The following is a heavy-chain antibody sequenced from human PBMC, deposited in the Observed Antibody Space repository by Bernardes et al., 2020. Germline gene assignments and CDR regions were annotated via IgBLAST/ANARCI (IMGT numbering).Heavy chain of an antibody. Sequence: GGSLRLSCAASGFTFSSYAMNWVRHAPGKGLEWISSITGRGSYIYYVDDVKGRFTISRDNSKSTVFLQMSSLRAEDTAVYYCVKDRAGTPDVWDQGTTVTVSS. D-gene: IGHD3-10*01. CDR1: GFTFSSYA. CDR2: ITGRGSYI. CDR3: VKDRAGTPDV. J-gene: IGHJ6*02. V-gene: IGHV3-23*01.